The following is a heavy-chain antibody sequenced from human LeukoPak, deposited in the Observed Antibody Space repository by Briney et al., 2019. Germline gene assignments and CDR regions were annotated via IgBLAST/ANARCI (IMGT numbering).Heavy chain of an antibody. CDR2: IRYDGSEK. V-gene: IGHV3-30*02. D-gene: IGHD6-13*01. CDR3: AKIGAAGSWNYFDY. Sequence: GGSLRLSCEASGFTFSTYGMHWVRQAPGKGLEWVAYIRYDGSEKYCVDSVKGRFTISRDDSKNTVYLQMNSLRPEDTAVYYCAKIGAAGSWNYFDYWGQGTLVTVSS. J-gene: IGHJ4*02. CDR1: GFTFSTYG.